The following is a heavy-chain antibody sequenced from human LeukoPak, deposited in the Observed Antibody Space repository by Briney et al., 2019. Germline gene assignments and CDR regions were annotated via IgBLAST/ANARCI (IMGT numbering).Heavy chain of an antibody. CDR1: GFTFSKYA. J-gene: IGHJ6*02. CDR3: ARPLKEGGYYYGMDV. D-gene: IGHD3-16*01. V-gene: IGHV3-64*01. CDR2: ISSHGSST. Sequence: GGSLRLACAASGFTFSKYAMFWVRQAPGKGLEFVSAISSHGSSTYYANSLKGRFNISRDNSKNTLYLQMRSLRPEDTAVYYCARPLKEGGYYYGMDVWGQGSTVTVSS.